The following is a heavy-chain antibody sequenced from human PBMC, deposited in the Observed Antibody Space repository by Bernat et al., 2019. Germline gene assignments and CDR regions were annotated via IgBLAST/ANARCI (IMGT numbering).Heavy chain of an antibody. J-gene: IGHJ4*02. CDR1: GFTFSTYA. V-gene: IGHV3-23*04. CDR3: VKEMISWGTFDY. D-gene: IGHD3-16*01. CDR2: ISGSGGST. Sequence: EVQLVESGGGLLQPGGSLRLSCAASGFTFSTYAMSWVRQAPGKGLEWVSAISGSGGSTYYADSVKGRFTISRDNSKNTLHLQMNSLRAEDTAVYYCVKEMISWGTFDYWGQGTLVTVSS.